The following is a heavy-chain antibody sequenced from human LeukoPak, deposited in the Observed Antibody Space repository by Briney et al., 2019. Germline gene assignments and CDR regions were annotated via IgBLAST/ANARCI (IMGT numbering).Heavy chain of an antibody. CDR3: AKDELWFGDRNSRGGYYGMDV. J-gene: IGHJ6*02. D-gene: IGHD3-10*01. CDR1: AFTFSYYG. V-gene: IGHV3-30*02. CDR2: IWSNGNDK. Sequence: GGSLRLSCAASAFTFSYYGMHWVRQAPGKGLEWVAVIWSNGNDKYYIDSVKGRFTVSRDNSKNTLYLQMNSLRAEDTAVYYCAKDELWFGDRNSRGGYYGMDVWGQGTTVTVSS.